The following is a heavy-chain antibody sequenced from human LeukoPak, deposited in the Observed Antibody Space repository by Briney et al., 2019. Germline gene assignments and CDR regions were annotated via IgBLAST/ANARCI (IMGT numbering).Heavy chain of an antibody. D-gene: IGHD3-10*01. CDR1: GYSISSGCY. CDR2: SSHSGST. CDR3: ARRRSKVRGGYVDY. Sequence: PSETLSLTCSVSGYSISSGCYWSGSRQPPGKGLEWIGESSHSGSTNYNPSLKSRFTISGDTSKNQFSLKLSSVTAADTAVYYCARRRSKVRGGYVDYWGPGTLVTVSS. J-gene: IGHJ4*02. V-gene: IGHV4-38-2*02.